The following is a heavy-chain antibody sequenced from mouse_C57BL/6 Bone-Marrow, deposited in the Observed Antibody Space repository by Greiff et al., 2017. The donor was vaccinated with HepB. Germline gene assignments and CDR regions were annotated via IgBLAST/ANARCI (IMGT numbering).Heavy chain of an antibody. CDR1: GYTFTSYT. D-gene: IGHD2-5*01. CDR3: ARSNPIVNGNYAMDY. V-gene: IGHV1-4*01. Sequence: QVQLQQSGAELARPGASVKMSCKASGYTFTSYTMHWVKQRPGQGLEWIGYINPSSGYTKYNQKFKDKATLTADKSSSTAYMQLSSLTSEDSAVYYCARSNPIVNGNYAMDYWGQGTSVTVSS. CDR2: INPSSGYT. J-gene: IGHJ4*01.